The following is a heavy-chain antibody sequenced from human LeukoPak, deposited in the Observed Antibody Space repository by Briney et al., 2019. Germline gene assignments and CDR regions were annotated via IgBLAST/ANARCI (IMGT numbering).Heavy chain of an antibody. V-gene: IGHV3-21*01. Sequence: GGSLRLSCAASGLTFSNYSMSWVRQAPGKGLEWVSSISSSSNYIYYADSVNGRFTISRDNAKNSLYLQMSSLRADDTAVYYCARYYYDSSGYQRIFDYWGQGTLVTVAS. D-gene: IGHD3-22*01. CDR1: GLTFSNYS. CDR3: ARYYYDSSGYQRIFDY. J-gene: IGHJ4*02. CDR2: ISSSSNYI.